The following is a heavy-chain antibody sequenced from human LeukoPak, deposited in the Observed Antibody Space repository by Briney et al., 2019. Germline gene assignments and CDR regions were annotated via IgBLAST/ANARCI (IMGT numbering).Heavy chain of an antibody. CDR2: INHSGST. CDR3: ARPSMVRSSGSLYYYYMDV. J-gene: IGHJ6*03. V-gene: IGHV4-34*01. CDR1: GGSFSGYY. Sequence: PSETLSLTCAVYGGSFSGYYWSWIRQPPGKGLEWIGEINHSGSTNYNPSLKSRVTISVDTSKNQFSLKLSSVTAADTAVYYCARPSMVRSSGSLYYYYMDVWGKGTTVTISS. D-gene: IGHD3-10*01.